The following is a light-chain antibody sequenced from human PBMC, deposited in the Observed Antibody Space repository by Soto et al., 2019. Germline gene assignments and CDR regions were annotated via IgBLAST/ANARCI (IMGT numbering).Light chain of an antibody. J-gene: IGLJ1*01. Sequence: QSVLTQPPSASGTPGQRVTISCSGSSSNIGRNFVYWYQQLPGTAPKLLIFKNNQRPSGVPDRFSGSKSGSSASPAISGLRSGDEADYYCATWDDSLNDYVFATGTKLTVL. CDR2: KNN. CDR1: SSNIGRNF. CDR3: ATWDDSLNDYV. V-gene: IGLV1-47*01.